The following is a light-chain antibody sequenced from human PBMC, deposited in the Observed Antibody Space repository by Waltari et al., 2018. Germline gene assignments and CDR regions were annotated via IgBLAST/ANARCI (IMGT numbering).Light chain of an antibody. CDR3: QYYGGSYS. V-gene: IGKV3-20*01. Sequence: EIVLTQSPGTLSLSPGERATLSCRASQSVSSTYLAWYQQKPGQAPWLLIYVASRRATGVPDRFSGSGSGPDFTLTISSLEPEDFAVYYCQYYGGSYSFGQGTKLEIK. CDR1: QSVSSTY. J-gene: IGKJ2*01. CDR2: VAS.